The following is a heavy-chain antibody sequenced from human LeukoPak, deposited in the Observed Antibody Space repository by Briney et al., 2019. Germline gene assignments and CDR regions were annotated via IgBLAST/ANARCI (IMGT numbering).Heavy chain of an antibody. V-gene: IGHV3-21*01. J-gene: IGHJ4*02. CDR3: ARGYCSGGSCRKLDY. CDR1: GFTFSSYS. Sequence: PGGSLRLSCAASGFTFSSYSMNWVRQAPGKGLEWVSSISSSSSYIYYADSVKGRFTIPRDNAKNSLYLQMNSLRAEDTAVYYCARGYCSGGSCRKLDYWGQGTLVTVSS. D-gene: IGHD2-15*01. CDR2: ISSSSSYI.